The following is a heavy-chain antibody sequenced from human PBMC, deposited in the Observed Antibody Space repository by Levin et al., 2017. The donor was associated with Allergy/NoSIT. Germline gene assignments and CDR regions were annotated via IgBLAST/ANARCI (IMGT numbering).Heavy chain of an antibody. V-gene: IGHV4-39*01. CDR3: ARHRSVEDRGQFYNYYYIDV. CDR2: IFYSGTT. J-gene: IGHJ6*03. D-gene: IGHD2-21*01. Sequence: KSSETLSLTCTVSGDSIRSTNYYWGWIRQPPGKGLEWIGSIFYSGTTHYSPSLKSRVTISVDTSKNVFSLKLNSVTAADTALYYCARHRSVEDRGQFYNYYYIDVWGVGTTVTVSS. CDR1: GDSIRSTNYY.